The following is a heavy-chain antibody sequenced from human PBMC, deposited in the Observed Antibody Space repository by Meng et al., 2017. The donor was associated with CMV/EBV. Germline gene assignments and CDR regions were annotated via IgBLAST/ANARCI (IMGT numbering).Heavy chain of an antibody. Sequence: GESLKISCAASGFTFSSYGMHWVRQAPGKGLEWVAFIRYDGSNKYYADSVKGRFTISRDNSKNTLYLQMNSLRAEDTAVYYRAKLDPPAAEHWGQGTLATVSS. CDR2: IRYDGSNK. J-gene: IGHJ4*02. CDR1: GFTFSSYG. V-gene: IGHV3-30*02. D-gene: IGHD6-13*01. CDR3: AKLDPPAAEH.